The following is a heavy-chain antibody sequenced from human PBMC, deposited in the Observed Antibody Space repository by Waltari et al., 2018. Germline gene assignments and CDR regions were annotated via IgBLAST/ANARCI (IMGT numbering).Heavy chain of an antibody. CDR3: ARDRGRGLYLDV. CDR1: GDSVTSANW. CDR2: VLSTGKT. V-gene: IGHV4-4*02. J-gene: IGHJ4*02. D-gene: IGHD2-15*01. Sequence: QLQESGPGLVKPSGTLSLTCAGSGDSVTSANWWSWVRQSPQRGLEWIGQVLSTGKTNYSPSFASRVTMSLDASNNQFSLKVTSATAADTAVYYCARDRGRGLYLDVRGPGTLVTVSP.